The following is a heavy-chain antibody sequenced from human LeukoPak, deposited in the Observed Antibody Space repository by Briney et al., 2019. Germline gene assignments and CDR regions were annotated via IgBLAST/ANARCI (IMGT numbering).Heavy chain of an antibody. CDR3: ARADRITMVRGVPKTGFDP. D-gene: IGHD3-10*01. V-gene: IGHV3-48*03. Sequence: GGSLRLSCAASGFNFSSYEMNWVRQAPGKGLEWVSYISSSGSTIYYADSVKGRFTISRDNAKNSLYLQMNSLRAEDTAVYYCARADRITMVRGVPKTGFDPWGQGTLVTVSS. CDR2: ISSSGSTI. CDR1: GFNFSSYE. J-gene: IGHJ5*02.